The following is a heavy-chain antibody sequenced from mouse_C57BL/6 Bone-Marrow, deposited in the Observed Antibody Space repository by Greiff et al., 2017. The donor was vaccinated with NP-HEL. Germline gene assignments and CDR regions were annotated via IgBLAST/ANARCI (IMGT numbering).Heavy chain of an antibody. CDR3: ARLPYGYVLYWYFDV. Sequence: EVQRVESGGDLVKPGGSLKLSCAASGFTFSSYGMSWVRQTPDKRLEWVATISSGGSYTYSPDSVKGRFTISRDNAKNTLYLQMSSLKSEDTAMYYCARLPYGYVLYWYFDVWGTGTTVTVSS. CDR2: ISSGGSYT. V-gene: IGHV5-6*01. D-gene: IGHD2-2*01. J-gene: IGHJ1*03. CDR1: GFTFSSYG.